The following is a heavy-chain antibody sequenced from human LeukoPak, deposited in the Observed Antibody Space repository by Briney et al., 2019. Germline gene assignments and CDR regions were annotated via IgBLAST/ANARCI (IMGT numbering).Heavy chain of an antibody. D-gene: IGHD6-19*01. CDR2: INSDGSST. V-gene: IGHV3-74*01. CDR1: GFTFSSYA. Sequence: GGSLRLSCAASGFTFSSYAMSWVRQAPGKGLEWVSRINSDGSSTSYADSVKGRFTISRDNAKNTLYLQMSSLRAEDTAVYYCARDRGYSSGWNWFDPWGQGTLVTVSS. CDR3: ARDRGYSSGWNWFDP. J-gene: IGHJ5*02.